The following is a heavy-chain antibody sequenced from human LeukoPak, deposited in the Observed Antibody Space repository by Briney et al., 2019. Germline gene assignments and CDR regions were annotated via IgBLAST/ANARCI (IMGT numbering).Heavy chain of an antibody. D-gene: IGHD2-2*01. CDR2: ISGSGGST. CDR1: GFTFSSYA. V-gene: IGHV3-23*01. Sequence: RPGGSLRLSCAASGFTFSSYAMSWVRQAPGKGLEWVSAISGSGGSTYYADSVKGRFTISRDNSKNTLYLQMNSLRAEDTAVYYCARPRYCSSISCYFHAFDVWGQGTMVTVSS. CDR3: ARPRYCSSISCYFHAFDV. J-gene: IGHJ3*01.